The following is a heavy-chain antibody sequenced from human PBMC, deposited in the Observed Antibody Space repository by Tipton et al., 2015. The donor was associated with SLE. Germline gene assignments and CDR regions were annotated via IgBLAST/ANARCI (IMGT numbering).Heavy chain of an antibody. J-gene: IGHJ2*01. CDR1: GGSISSSNW. V-gene: IGHV4-4*02. D-gene: IGHD2-15*01. CDR2: IYHSGST. Sequence: TLSLTCAVSGGSISSSNWWWWGRQPPGGGLEWSGEIYHSGSTNYNPTINSRFPIQVDKSKNQFSQKLTSVTAADTAVYYCAMSWGADILVVVAWYYALWGWGQLATVSS. CDR3: AMSWGADILVVVAWYYAL.